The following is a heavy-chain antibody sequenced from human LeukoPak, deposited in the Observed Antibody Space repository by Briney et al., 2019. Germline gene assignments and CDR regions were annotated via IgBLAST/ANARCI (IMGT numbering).Heavy chain of an antibody. Sequence: GGSLRLSCAASGFTFSSYAMHWVRQAPGKGLEWVAFITCDGSNKYYADSVKGRFTISRDNSKNTLYLQMNSLRAEDTAVYYCARDLDIVVVTALDYWGEGTLVTVSS. V-gene: IGHV3-30*04. CDR3: ARDLDIVVVTALDY. D-gene: IGHD2-21*02. CDR1: GFTFSSYA. CDR2: ITCDGSNK. J-gene: IGHJ4*02.